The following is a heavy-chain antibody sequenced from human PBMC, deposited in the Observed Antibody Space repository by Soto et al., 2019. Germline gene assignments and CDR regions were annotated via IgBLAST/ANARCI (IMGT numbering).Heavy chain of an antibody. V-gene: IGHV1-8*01. CDR3: AREDSGYAGFWFDP. CDR1: GYTFTSYD. Sequence: QVQLVQSGAEVKKPGASVKVSCKASGYTFTSYDINWVRQATGQGLEWMGWMNPNSGNTGYAHKFQGRVTMTRNTSISTGYMELSSLRSEDTAVYYCAREDSGYAGFWFDPWGQGTLVTVSS. CDR2: MNPNSGNT. D-gene: IGHD5-12*01. J-gene: IGHJ5*02.